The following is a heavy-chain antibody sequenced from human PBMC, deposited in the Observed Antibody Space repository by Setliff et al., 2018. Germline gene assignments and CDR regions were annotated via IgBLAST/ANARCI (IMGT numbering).Heavy chain of an antibody. V-gene: IGHV4-59*02. D-gene: IGHD6-6*01. CDR1: GGSVSPYF. J-gene: IGHJ4*02. Sequence: SETLSLTCTVSGGSVSPYFWSWIRQPPGKGLEWIGYIYHNGNTNFNPSLKTRVTMSVDTSKNQFALNLTSVTAADTAVYYCTSTPRGGINITTRAGAFDSWGQGTLVTVSS. CDR2: IYHNGNT. CDR3: TSTPRGGINITTRAGAFDS.